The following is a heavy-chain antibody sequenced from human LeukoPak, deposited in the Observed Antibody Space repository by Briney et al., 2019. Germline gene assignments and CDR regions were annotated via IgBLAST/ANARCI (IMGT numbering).Heavy chain of an antibody. J-gene: IGHJ5*02. CDR3: VRGRYSSGWFKDKNWFDP. CDR2: IYYTGTT. D-gene: IGHD6-19*01. Sequence: PSETLSLTCTVSGASISSYYWSWIRQPPGKTLEWIGYIYYTGTTNYNPSLKSRVTISVDTSKNQFSLKVSSMTAADTAVYYCVRGRYSSGWFKDKNWFDPWGQGIPVTVSS. CDR1: GASISSYY. V-gene: IGHV4-59*01.